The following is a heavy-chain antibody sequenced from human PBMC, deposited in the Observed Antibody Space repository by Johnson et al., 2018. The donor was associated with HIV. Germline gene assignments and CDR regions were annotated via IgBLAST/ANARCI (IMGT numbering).Heavy chain of an antibody. J-gene: IGHJ3*02. Sequence: VQLVESGGGLIQPGGSLRLSCAASGFIVSNNYMSWVRQAPGKGLEWVAVIYSGGSTYYADSVKGRFTISRDNSKNTLYLQMNSLRAEDTAVYYCARRTDMTTALDIWGQGTMVTVSS. CDR3: ARRTDMTTALDI. CDR1: GFIVSNNY. D-gene: IGHD4-17*01. V-gene: IGHV3-53*01. CDR2: IYSGGST.